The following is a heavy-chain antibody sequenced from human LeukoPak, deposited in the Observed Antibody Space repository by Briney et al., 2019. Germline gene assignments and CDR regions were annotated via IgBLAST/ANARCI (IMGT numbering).Heavy chain of an antibody. CDR1: GGTFSSYA. J-gene: IGHJ5*02. Sequence: SSVKVSCKASGGTFSSYAISWVRQAPGQGLEWMGGIIPIFGTANYAQKFQGRVTITTDESTSTAYMELSSLRSEDTAVYYCARSLDIVLMAYARKVDSPFDPWGQGTLVTVSS. D-gene: IGHD2-8*01. V-gene: IGHV1-69*05. CDR2: IIPIFGTA. CDR3: ARSLDIVLMAYARKVDSPFDP.